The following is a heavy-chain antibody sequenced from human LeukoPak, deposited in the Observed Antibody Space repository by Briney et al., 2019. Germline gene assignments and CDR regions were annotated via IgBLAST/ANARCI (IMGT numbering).Heavy chain of an antibody. Sequence: SETLSLTCTVSGGSISSYYWSWIRQPPGKGLEWIGYIHYSGSTNYNPSLKSRVTISVDTSKNQFSLKLSSVTAADTAVYYCARGGQLWQYFDYWGQGTLVTVSS. D-gene: IGHD5-18*01. CDR2: IHYSGST. J-gene: IGHJ4*02. V-gene: IGHV4-59*01. CDR1: GGSISSYY. CDR3: ARGGQLWQYFDY.